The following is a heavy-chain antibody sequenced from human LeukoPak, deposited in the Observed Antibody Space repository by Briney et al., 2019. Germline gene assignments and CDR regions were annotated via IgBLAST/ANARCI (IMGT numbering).Heavy chain of an antibody. CDR3: ASPVEMAPIAPPCGAFDI. CDR1: GFTFSNYA. CDR2: ISYDGTNT. J-gene: IGHJ3*02. V-gene: IGHV3-30-3*01. Sequence: PGGSLRLSCAASGFTFSNYAMHWVRQAPGKGLEWVAVISYDGTNTYYADSAKGRFTISRDNSKNTLYLQMDSLRAEDTAVYYCASPVEMAPIAPPCGAFDIWGQGTIVTVSS. D-gene: IGHD5-24*01.